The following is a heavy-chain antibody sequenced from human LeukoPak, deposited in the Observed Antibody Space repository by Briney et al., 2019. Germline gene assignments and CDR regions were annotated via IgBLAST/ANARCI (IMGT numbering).Heavy chain of an antibody. J-gene: IGHJ2*01. Sequence: GGSLRLSCAASGFTFDDYAMHWVRQAPGKGLEWVSGISWNSGSIGYADSVKGRFTISRDNAKNSLYLQMNSLRAEDTAVYYCAKDTGGGNSEWYFDLWGRGTLVTVSS. CDR2: ISWNSGSI. D-gene: IGHD4-23*01. CDR3: AKDTGGGNSEWYFDL. V-gene: IGHV3-9*01. CDR1: GFTFDDYA.